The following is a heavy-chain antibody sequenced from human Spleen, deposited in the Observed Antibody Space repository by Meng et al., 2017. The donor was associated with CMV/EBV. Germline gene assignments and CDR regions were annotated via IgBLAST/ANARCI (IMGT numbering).Heavy chain of an antibody. V-gene: IGHV4-38-2*02. Sequence: SETLSLTCTVSGYSLSSGYYWGWIRQPPGKGLEWIGSIYHSGITYYNPSLKSRVTISVDTSKNQFSLKLSSVTAADTAFYYCARGDYSRPHDYWGQGTLVTVSS. CDR2: IYHSGIT. CDR3: ARGDYSRPHDY. J-gene: IGHJ4*02. CDR1: GYSLSSGYY. D-gene: IGHD4-11*01.